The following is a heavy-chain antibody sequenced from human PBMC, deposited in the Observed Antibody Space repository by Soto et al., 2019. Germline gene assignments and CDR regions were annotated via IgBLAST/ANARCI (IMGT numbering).Heavy chain of an antibody. CDR2: ISYDGSNK. Sequence: GGPLRLSCAASGFTFSSYAMHWVRQAPGKGLEWVAVISYDGSNKYYADSVKGRFTISRDNSKNTLYLQMNSLRAEDTAVYYCARGTSIYSAGATTYAAFDIWGQGTMVTVSS. CDR1: GFTFSSYA. V-gene: IGHV3-30-3*01. CDR3: ARGTSIYSAGATTYAAFDI. J-gene: IGHJ3*02. D-gene: IGHD1-26*01.